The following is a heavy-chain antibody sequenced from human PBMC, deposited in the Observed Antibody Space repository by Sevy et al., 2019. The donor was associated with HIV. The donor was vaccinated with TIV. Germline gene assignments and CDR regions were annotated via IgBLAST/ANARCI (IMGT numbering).Heavy chain of an antibody. CDR1: GFTFDDYA. CDR3: ANDRWGYSYGFTPDY. D-gene: IGHD5-18*01. CDR2: ISWDGGST. J-gene: IGHJ4*02. V-gene: IGHV3-43D*03. Sequence: GGSLRLSCAASGFTFDDYAMDWVRQAPGKGLEWVSLISWDGGSTYYADSVKGRFTISRDNSKNSLYLQMNSLRAEDTALYYCANDRWGYSYGFTPDYWGQRTLVTVSS.